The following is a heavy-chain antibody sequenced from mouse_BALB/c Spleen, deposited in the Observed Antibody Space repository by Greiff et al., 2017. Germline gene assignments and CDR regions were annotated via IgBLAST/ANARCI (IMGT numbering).Heavy chain of an antibody. CDR1: GFSLTSYG. CDR2: IWGDGST. V-gene: IGHV2-6-7*01. CDR3: ARDITTVVAPITAMDY. D-gene: IGHD1-1*01. J-gene: IGHJ4*01. Sequence: QVQLKQSGPGLVQPSQSLSITCTVSGFSLTSYGVNWVRQPPGKGLEWLGMIWGDGSTDYNSALKSRLSISKDNSKSQVFLKMNSLQTDDTARYYCARDITTVVAPITAMDYWGQGTSVTVSS.